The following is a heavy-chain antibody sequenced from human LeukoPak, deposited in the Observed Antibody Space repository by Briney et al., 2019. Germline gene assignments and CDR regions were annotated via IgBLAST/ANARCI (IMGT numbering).Heavy chain of an antibody. CDR2: IYSDGNT. J-gene: IGHJ3*02. Sequence: PGGSLRLSFPASGFTFSHSVMIWVRQAPGKGLEWVSVIYSDGNTYYADSVRGRFTISRDNAKNTLYLQLTSLRAEDTAVYYCARIVVGIQVSDGFDIWGQGTMVTVSS. D-gene: IGHD3-22*01. CDR1: GFTFSHSV. CDR3: ARIVVGIQVSDGFDI. V-gene: IGHV3-66*01.